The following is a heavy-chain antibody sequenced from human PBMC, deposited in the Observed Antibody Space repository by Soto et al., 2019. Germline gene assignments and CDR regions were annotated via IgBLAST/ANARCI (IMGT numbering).Heavy chain of an antibody. CDR1: GFTFSSYG. CDR2: ISYDGSNK. CDR3: AKVKVHDEGMDV. D-gene: IGHD1-1*01. J-gene: IGHJ6*02. Sequence: GGSLRLSCAASGFTFSSYGMHWVRQAPGKGLEWVAVISYDGSNKYYADSVKGRFTISRDNSKNTLYLQMNSLRAEDTAVYYCAKVKVHDEGMDVWGQGTTVTVSS. V-gene: IGHV3-30*18.